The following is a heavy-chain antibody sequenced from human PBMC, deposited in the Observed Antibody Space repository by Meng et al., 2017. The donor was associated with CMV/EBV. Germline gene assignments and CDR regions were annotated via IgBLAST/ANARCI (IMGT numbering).Heavy chain of an antibody. D-gene: IGHD1-26*01. J-gene: IGHJ4*02. V-gene: IGHV4-4*02. CDR1: GGSMSRSNG. CDR3: ASEVGATTAFDY. CDR2: IYNSGST. Sequence: CAGAGGSMSRSNGWSWVRQHTGKGLEWIGEIYNSGSTNYNPSLKSRVTISVDKSKNQFSLKLSSVTAADTAVYYCASEVGATTAFDYWGQGTLVTVSS.